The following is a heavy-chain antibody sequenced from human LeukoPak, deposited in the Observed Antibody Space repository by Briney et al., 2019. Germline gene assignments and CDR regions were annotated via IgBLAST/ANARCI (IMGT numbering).Heavy chain of an antibody. Sequence: GGSLRLSCAASGFTFSSYGMHWVRQAPGKGLDWVAFIRNDGSNKYYADSVKGRFTISRDSSKNTLYLQMNSLRGEDTAVYYCAKDQGSGAFDYWGQGTLVTVSS. V-gene: IGHV3-30*02. J-gene: IGHJ4*02. CDR3: AKDQGSGAFDY. D-gene: IGHD6-19*01. CDR1: GFTFSSYG. CDR2: IRNDGSNK.